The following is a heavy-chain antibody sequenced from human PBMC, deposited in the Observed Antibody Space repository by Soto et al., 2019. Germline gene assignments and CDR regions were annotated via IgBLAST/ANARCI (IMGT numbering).Heavy chain of an antibody. CDR2: IYPGDSDT. Sequence: PGESLKISCKGSGDSFSNYWIAWVRQMPGKGLEWMGIIYPGDSDTRYSPSFQGQVTISADTSINTVYLQWSSLKASDTAMYYRAGHPNDFWSGSFRRGWFDPWGQGTLVTVSS. D-gene: IGHD3-3*01. V-gene: IGHV5-51*01. CDR3: AGHPNDFWSGSFRRGWFDP. CDR1: GDSFSNYW. J-gene: IGHJ5*02.